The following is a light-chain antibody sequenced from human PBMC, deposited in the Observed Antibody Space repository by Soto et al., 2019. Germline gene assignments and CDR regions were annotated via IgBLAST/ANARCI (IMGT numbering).Light chain of an antibody. CDR1: SSDVGGYNY. CDR3: CPYAGSYTPVV. Sequence: QSVLTQPRSVSGSPGQSVTISCTGTSSDVGGYNYVSWYQQHPGKAPKLMIYDVSKWPSGVPDRFSGSKSGNTASLTISGLQAEDEADYYCCPYAGSYTPVVFGGGTKLTVL. J-gene: IGLJ2*01. V-gene: IGLV2-11*01. CDR2: DVS.